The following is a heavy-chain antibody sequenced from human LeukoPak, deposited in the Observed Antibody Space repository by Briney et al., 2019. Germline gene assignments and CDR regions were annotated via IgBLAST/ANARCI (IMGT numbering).Heavy chain of an antibody. J-gene: IGHJ4*02. CDR3: AGSDSGSCTPPFDY. Sequence: ASVKVSCKASGYTFTSYGISWVRQAPGQGLEWMGWISAYNGNTNYAQKLQGRVTMTTDTSTSTAYMELRSLRSDDTAVYYCAGSDSGSCTPPFDYWGQGTLVTVSS. CDR1: GYTFTSYG. D-gene: IGHD1-26*01. CDR2: ISAYNGNT. V-gene: IGHV1-18*01.